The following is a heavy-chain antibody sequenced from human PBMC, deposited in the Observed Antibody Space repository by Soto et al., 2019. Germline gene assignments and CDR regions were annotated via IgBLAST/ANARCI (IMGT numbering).Heavy chain of an antibody. CDR2: ISSSSDT. V-gene: IGHV3-11*05. D-gene: IGHD3-9*01. J-gene: IGHJ4*02. Sequence: PGGSLRLSCAASGFIFSDYYMSWIRQAPGKGLEWVSSISSSSDTNYADSVKGRFTISRDDAMNSLYLQMNSLRAEDTAVYYCARGTRSANTIFLNYWGQGTLVTVSS. CDR1: GFIFSDYY. CDR3: ARGTRSANTIFLNY.